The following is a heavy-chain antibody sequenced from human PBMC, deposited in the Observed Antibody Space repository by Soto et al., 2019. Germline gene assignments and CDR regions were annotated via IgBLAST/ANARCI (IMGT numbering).Heavy chain of an antibody. CDR1: GSTFSSYD. CDR3: VRGPSHGAFDI. V-gene: IGHV3-30-3*01. Sequence: QVQLVESGGDVVQPGRSLRLSCAASGSTFSSYDIHWVRQAPGKGLEWVAHISPDGNKAYYADSVKGRFIISRDNARNTVYLQVNSLRPVETAVYHCVRGPSHGAFDIWGQGTLVTVSS. J-gene: IGHJ3*02. CDR2: ISPDGNKA.